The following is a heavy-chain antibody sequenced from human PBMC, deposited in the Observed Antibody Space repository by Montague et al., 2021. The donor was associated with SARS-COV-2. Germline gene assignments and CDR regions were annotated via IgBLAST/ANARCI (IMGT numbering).Heavy chain of an antibody. J-gene: IGHJ4*02. D-gene: IGHD6-19*01. CDR3: ASEMIAVAGTAPFDY. Sequence: SQRLSCAASGFTFSSYSMNWVRQAPGKGLEWVAVISYDGSNKYYADSVKGRFTISRDNSKNTLYLQMNSLRAEDTAVYYCASEMIAVAGTAPFDYWGQGILVTVSS. CDR2: ISYDGSNK. V-gene: IGHV3-30*03. CDR1: GFTFSSYS.